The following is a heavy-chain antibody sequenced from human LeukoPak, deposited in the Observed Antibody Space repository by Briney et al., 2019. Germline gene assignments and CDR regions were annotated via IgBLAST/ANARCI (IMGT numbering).Heavy chain of an antibody. Sequence: ASVKVSCKASGGTFSSYAISWVRQAPGQGLEWMGRIIPILGIANYAQKFQGRVTITADKSTSTAYMELSSLRSEDTAVYYCARDTRLWFGELLYWGQGTLVTVSS. D-gene: IGHD3-10*01. CDR1: GGTFSSYA. V-gene: IGHV1-69*04. CDR3: ARDTRLWFGELLY. CDR2: IIPILGIA. J-gene: IGHJ4*02.